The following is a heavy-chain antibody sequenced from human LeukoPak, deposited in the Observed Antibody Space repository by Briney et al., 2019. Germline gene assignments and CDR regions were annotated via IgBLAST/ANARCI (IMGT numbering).Heavy chain of an antibody. D-gene: IGHD5-18*01. CDR3: ARAPGGLWPDY. J-gene: IGHJ4*02. CDR2: IYYSGST. V-gene: IGHV4-59*01. CDR1: GGSISSYY. Sequence: PSETLSLTCTVSGGSISSYYWSWIRQPPGRGLEWIGYIYYSGSTNYNPSLKSRVTISVDTSKNQFSLKLSSVTAAGTAVYYCARAPGGLWPDYWGQGTLVTVSS.